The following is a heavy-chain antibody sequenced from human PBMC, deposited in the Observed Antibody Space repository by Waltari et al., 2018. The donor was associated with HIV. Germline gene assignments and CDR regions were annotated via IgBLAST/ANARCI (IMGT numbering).Heavy chain of an antibody. D-gene: IGHD4-17*01. Sequence: QVQLVQSGAEVKKPGASVKVSCKASGYPFTSHDINWVRQATGQGLEWMGWMNPNSGNTGYAQKFQGRVTMTRNTSISTAYMELSSLISEDTAVYYCARNMVTTRQYDYWGQGSLVTVSS. CDR2: MNPNSGNT. CDR3: ARNMVTTRQYDY. J-gene: IGHJ4*02. CDR1: GYPFTSHD. V-gene: IGHV1-8*01.